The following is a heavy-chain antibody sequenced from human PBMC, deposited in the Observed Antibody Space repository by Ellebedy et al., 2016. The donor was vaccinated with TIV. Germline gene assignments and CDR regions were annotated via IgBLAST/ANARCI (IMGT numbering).Heavy chain of an antibody. CDR1: GFTFSSYW. CDR2: IKYDGSEK. D-gene: IGHD2-21*02. CDR3: ACWSGDWNGPFDY. Sequence: GESLKISCAASGFTFSSYWMSWVRQAPGKGLEWLANIKYDGSEKYYVGSVKGRFTISRDNSKDTLYLEMNSLRAEDTAVYYCACWSGDWNGPFDYWGPGTLVTVST. J-gene: IGHJ4*02. V-gene: IGHV3-7*05.